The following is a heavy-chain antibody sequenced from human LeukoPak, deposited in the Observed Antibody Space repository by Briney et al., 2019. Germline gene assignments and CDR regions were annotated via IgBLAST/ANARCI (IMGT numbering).Heavy chain of an antibody. D-gene: IGHD3-16*01. Sequence: SGGSLRLSCAASRCTFSSFAMSWVRQAPGKGLEWVSAISGSGGSTYYADSVKGRFTISRDNSKNTLYLQMNSLRAEDTVVYYCAKDPYDYVWGSSDFDYWGQGTLVSVSS. V-gene: IGHV3-23*01. CDR3: AKDPYDYVWGSSDFDY. CDR2: ISGSGGST. J-gene: IGHJ4*02. CDR1: RCTFSSFA.